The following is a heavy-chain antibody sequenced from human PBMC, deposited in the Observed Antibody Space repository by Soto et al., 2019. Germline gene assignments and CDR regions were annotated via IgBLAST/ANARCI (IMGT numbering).Heavy chain of an antibody. D-gene: IGHD6-19*01. Sequence: GGSLRLSCAASGFPFGENAMSWVRQAPGKGLEWVSGISDSGATTYYADSVRGRFTISRDNSKNTLYLQMKSLRAEDSASYYCAKEDTSSGSLDYRGQGALVTVSS. J-gene: IGHJ4*02. CDR2: ISDSGATT. V-gene: IGHV3-23*01. CDR1: GFPFGENA. CDR3: AKEDTSSGSLDY.